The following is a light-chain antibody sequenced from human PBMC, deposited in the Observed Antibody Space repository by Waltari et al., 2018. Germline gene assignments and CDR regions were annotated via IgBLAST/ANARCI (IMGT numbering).Light chain of an antibody. CDR3: GAWDSSLSAGGV. Sequence: QSVLTQPPSVSAAPGQKVTISCSGSSSNIGNSYVSWYQQFPGTAPKLLIYENRNRPSEFPDRFSGSKSCTSATLVITELQTGDEADYYCGAWDSSLSAGGVFGGGTKVTVL. J-gene: IGLJ3*02. CDR2: ENR. CDR1: SSNIGNSY. V-gene: IGLV1-51*02.